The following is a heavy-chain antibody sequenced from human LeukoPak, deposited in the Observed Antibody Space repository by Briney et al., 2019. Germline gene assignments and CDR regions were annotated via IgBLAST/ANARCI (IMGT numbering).Heavy chain of an antibody. Sequence: PGGSLRLSCAASGFTFSSRAMNWVRQAPGKGLEWVSSIGGIGASTYYADSVKGRFTISRDNSKNTLYLQMNSLRAEDTALYYCAKAAYGDYVNWFDPWGQGILVIVSS. CDR3: AKAAYGDYVNWFDP. J-gene: IGHJ5*02. CDR1: GFTFSSRA. CDR2: IGGIGAST. V-gene: IGHV3-23*01. D-gene: IGHD4-17*01.